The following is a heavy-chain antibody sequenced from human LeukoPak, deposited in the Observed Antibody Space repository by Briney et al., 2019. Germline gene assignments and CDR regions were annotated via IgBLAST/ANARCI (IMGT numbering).Heavy chain of an antibody. CDR1: GFTVSRNY. J-gene: IGHJ4*02. Sequence: PGGSLRLSCAASGFTVSRNYMGWVRQAPGEGLEWVSIINTDGSANYADSVKGRFTISRDNSKNTLYLQMNNLRAEDAAVYYCASRSVSSRYGDFDYWGQGTLVTVSS. V-gene: IGHV3-53*01. CDR3: ASRSVSSRYGDFDY. D-gene: IGHD6-25*01. CDR2: INTDGSA.